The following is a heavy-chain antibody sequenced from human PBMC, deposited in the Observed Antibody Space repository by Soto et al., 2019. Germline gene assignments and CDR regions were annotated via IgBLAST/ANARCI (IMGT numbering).Heavy chain of an antibody. CDR2: IKHSGST. D-gene: IGHD6-19*01. CDR1: GGSLSDYF. V-gene: IGHV4-34*01. J-gene: IGHJ5*02. Sequence: QVQLQQWGAGLLKPSETLSLTCAVYGGSLSDYFWSWIRQPPGKGLEWIGEIKHSGSTNYNPSLKSRVTISVDTSKNQFSLKLSSVTAADTAVYYCARRGYSGGRYEGYWFDPWGQGTLVTVSS. CDR3: ARRGYSGGRYEGYWFDP.